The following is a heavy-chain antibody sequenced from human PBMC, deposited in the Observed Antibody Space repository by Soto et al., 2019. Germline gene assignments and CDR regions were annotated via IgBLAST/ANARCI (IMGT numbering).Heavy chain of an antibody. CDR1: GFAISEYW. V-gene: IGHV3-7*03. J-gene: IGHJ6*02. D-gene: IGHD2-8*02. Sequence: VGSLRLSCAASGFAISEYWMSWVRQARGEGLEWVANIGQDGYEKHYLDSVRGRFTISRDNARNSLYLYVNSLRADDSAVYYCTRGTDLRFCTGYSCPGIDVGGPGTTVTVSS. CDR2: IGQDGYEK. CDR3: TRGTDLRFCTGYSCPGIDV.